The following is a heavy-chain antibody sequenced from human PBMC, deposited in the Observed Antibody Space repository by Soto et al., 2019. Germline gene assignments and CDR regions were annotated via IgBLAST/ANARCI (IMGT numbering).Heavy chain of an antibody. CDR2: IYYSGYT. J-gene: IGHJ6*02. V-gene: IGHV4-31*03. CDR3: ARGSSPHYGMDV. D-gene: IGHD6-6*01. Sequence: SETLSLTCTVSGGSISSGGYFWSWIRQDPGEGLELIGYIYYSGYTYYNPSLKSRLTISMDTSKNQFSLKLSSVTAADTAVYYCARGSSPHYGMDVWGQGTTVTVSS. CDR1: GGSISSGGYF.